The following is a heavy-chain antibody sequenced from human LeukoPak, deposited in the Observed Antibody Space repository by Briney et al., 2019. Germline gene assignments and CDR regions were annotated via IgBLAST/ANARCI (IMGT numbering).Heavy chain of an antibody. D-gene: IGHD4-23*01. V-gene: IGHV1-24*01. CDR1: GYTLTELS. Sequence: GASVKVSCKVPGYTLTELSMHWVRQAPGKGLEWMGGFDPEDGETIYAQKFQGRVTMTEDTSTDTAYMELSSLRSEDTAVYYCATQGRLVNDAFDIWGQGTMVTVSS. CDR3: ATQGRLVNDAFDI. CDR2: FDPEDGET. J-gene: IGHJ3*02.